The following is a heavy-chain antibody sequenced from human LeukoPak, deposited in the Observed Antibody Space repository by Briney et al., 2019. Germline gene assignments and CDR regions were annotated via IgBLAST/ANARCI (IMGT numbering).Heavy chain of an antibody. CDR2: ISYDGSNK. J-gene: IGHJ4*02. CDR1: GFTFSSYG. V-gene: IGHV3-30*18. Sequence: GGSLRLSCAASGFTFSSYGMHWVRQAPGKGLEWVAVISYDGSNKYYADSVKGRFTISRDNSKNTLYLQMNSLRAEDTAVYYCAKERYSYGLGYFDYWGQGTLVTVSS. D-gene: IGHD5-18*01. CDR3: AKERYSYGLGYFDY.